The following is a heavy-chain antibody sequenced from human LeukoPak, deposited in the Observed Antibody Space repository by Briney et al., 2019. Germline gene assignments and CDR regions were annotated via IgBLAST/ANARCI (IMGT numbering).Heavy chain of an antibody. J-gene: IGHJ4*02. V-gene: IGHV1-69*13. Sequence: ASVKVSCKASGGTFSSYAISWVRQGPGQGLERMGGIIPIFGTANYAQKFQGRVAITADESTSTAYMELSSLRSEDTAVYYCASDSGSYYKMMSYDYWGQGTLVTVSS. CDR1: GGTFSSYA. CDR3: ASDSGSYYKMMSYDY. CDR2: IIPIFGTA. D-gene: IGHD3-10*01.